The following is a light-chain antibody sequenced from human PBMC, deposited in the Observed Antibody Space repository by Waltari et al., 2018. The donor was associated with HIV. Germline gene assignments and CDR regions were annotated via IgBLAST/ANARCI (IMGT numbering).Light chain of an antibody. CDR1: RTILYSSNNQNY. Sequence: DIVMTQSPKSLAVSLGERATINCWSSRTILYSSNNQNYLAWYQQKPGQSPKVLIYWASTRASGVPDRFSGSGSGTNFSLNISSLQTEDVALYYCQQYYTIGPSFGGGTKVEIK. CDR2: WAS. CDR3: QQYYTIGPS. V-gene: IGKV4-1*01. J-gene: IGKJ4*01.